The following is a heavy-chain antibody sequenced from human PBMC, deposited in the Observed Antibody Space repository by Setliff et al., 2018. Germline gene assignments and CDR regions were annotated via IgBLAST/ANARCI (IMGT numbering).Heavy chain of an antibody. CDR3: ALSSLSLCNGGNCPNALDV. CDR2: ISSYNDNT. V-gene: IGHV1-18*04. Sequence: GASVKVSCKASGYMFKSYGINWMRQAPGQGLEWMGWISSYNDNTKSAQKFQGRITMTTDTATTTSYMELRSLRSDDTAVYYCALSSLSLCNGGNCPNALDVWGQGTLVTVSS. D-gene: IGHD2-15*01. J-gene: IGHJ3*01. CDR1: GYMFKSYG.